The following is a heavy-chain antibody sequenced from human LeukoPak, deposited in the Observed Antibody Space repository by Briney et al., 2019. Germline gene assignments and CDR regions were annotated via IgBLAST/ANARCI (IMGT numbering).Heavy chain of an antibody. CDR2: ISAYNGNT. CDR3: AREMVRGWAPLFGP. D-gene: IGHD3-10*01. V-gene: IGHV1-18*01. J-gene: IGHJ5*02. Sequence: GASVKVSCKASGYTFTSYGISWVRQAPGQGLEWMGWISAYNGNTNYAQKLQGRVTMTTDTSTSTAFMELRSLRSDDTAVYYCAREMVRGWAPLFGPWGQGTLVTVSS. CDR1: GYTFTSYG.